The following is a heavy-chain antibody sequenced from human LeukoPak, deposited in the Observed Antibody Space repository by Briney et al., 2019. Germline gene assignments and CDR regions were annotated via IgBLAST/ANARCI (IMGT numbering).Heavy chain of an antibody. D-gene: IGHD6-13*01. CDR1: GFTFSSYS. CDR3: ARVAAAGTSHYYYYYYMDV. J-gene: IGHJ6*03. Sequence: KSGGSLRLSCAASGFTFSSYSMNWVRQAPGKGLEWVSSISSSSSYIYYADSVKGRFTISRDNAKNSLYLQMNRLRAEDTAVYYCARVAAAGTSHYYYYYYMDVWGKGTTVTVSS. CDR2: ISSSSSYI. V-gene: IGHV3-21*01.